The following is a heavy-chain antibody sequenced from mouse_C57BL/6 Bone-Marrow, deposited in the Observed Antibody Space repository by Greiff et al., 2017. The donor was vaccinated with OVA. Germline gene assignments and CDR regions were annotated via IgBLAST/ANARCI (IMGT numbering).Heavy chain of an antibody. J-gene: IGHJ2*01. D-gene: IGHD2-2*01. CDR1: GYTFTSYG. CDR2: IYPRSGNT. V-gene: IGHV1-81*01. CDR3: AREGGLRRFDY. Sequence: VKLQESGAELARPGASVKLSCKASGYTFTSYGISWVKQRTGQGLEWIGEIYPRSGNTYYNEKFKGKATLTADKSSSTAYMELRSLTSEDSAVYVGAREGGLRRFDYWGQGTTLTVSS.